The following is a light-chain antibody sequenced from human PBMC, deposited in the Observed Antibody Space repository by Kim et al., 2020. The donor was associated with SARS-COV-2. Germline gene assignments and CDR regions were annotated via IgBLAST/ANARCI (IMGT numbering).Light chain of an antibody. Sequence: ASVGDGVTSTCRASQDIRNDLGWYQQNPGRAPKRLIYGASSLQSGVPSRFSGRGSGTEFTLTISSLQPEDFATYFCLQHNTYPITFGQGTRLEIK. CDR2: GAS. V-gene: IGKV1-17*01. J-gene: IGKJ5*01. CDR3: LQHNTYPIT. CDR1: QDIRND.